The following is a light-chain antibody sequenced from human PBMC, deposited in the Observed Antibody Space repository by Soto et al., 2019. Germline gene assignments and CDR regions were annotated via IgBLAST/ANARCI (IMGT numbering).Light chain of an antibody. J-gene: IGLJ2*01. Sequence: SVLTQPPSVSGAPGQRVTISCTGSSSNIGALYDVNWYQQLPGTAPKLLIYDKNNRPSGVPDRFSGSKSGTSASLAITGLQAEDEADYYCQSYDNSLSGHVVFGGGTKVTVL. CDR2: DKN. V-gene: IGLV1-40*01. CDR1: SSNIGALYD. CDR3: QSYDNSLSGHVV.